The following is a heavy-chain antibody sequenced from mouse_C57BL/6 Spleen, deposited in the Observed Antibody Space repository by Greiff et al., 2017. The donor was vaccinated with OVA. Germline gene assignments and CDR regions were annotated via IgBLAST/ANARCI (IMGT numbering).Heavy chain of an antibody. CDR2: ISDGGSYT. CDR3: ARVSPFAY. Sequence: EVQGVESGGGLVKPGGSLKLSCAASGFTFSSYAMSWVRQTPEKRLEWVATISDGGSYTYYPDNVQGRFTISRDNAKNNLYLQMGHLKSEDTAMYYCARVSPFAYWGQGTLVTVSA. V-gene: IGHV5-4*01. J-gene: IGHJ3*01. CDR1: GFTFSSYA.